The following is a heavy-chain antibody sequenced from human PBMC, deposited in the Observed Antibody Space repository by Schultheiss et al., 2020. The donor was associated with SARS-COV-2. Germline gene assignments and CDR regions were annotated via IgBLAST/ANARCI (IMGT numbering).Heavy chain of an antibody. CDR3: AADTLYALV. Sequence: SVKVSCMASGFTFSSSAVQWVRQARGQRLEWIGWIVVGRGNTSYAQNFQERATITRDMSANTVYLELSILRSEDTAVYYCAADTLYALVWGQGTPVTVSS. CDR2: IVVGRGNT. D-gene: IGHD5/OR15-5a*01. V-gene: IGHV1-58*01. J-gene: IGHJ4*02. CDR1: GFTFSSSA.